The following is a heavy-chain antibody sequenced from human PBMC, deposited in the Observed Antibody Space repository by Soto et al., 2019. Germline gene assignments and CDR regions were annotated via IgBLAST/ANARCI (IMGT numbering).Heavy chain of an antibody. CDR2: IYYSGST. Sequence: PSETLSLTCTVSGGSISSYYWSWIRQPPGKGLEWIGYIYYSGSTNYNPSLKCRVTILVDTSKNQFSLKLSSVTAADTAVYYCARVSPSGGTIDYWGQGTLVTVS. CDR3: ARVSPSGGTIDY. CDR1: GGSISSYY. V-gene: IGHV4-59*01. D-gene: IGHD2-15*01. J-gene: IGHJ4*02.